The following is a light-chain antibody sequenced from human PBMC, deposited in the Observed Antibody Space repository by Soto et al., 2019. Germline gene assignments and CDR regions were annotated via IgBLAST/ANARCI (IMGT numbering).Light chain of an antibody. CDR1: SSNIGAHYD. CDR2: GNS. CDR3: SAYTVSRTYV. J-gene: IGLJ1*01. V-gene: IGLV1-40*01. Sequence: QSVLTQPPSVSGAPGQRVTISCTGSSSNIGAHYDVHWYQQLPGTAPKLLIYGNSNRPSGISYRFSGSKSGNTASLTISGLQGEDEADYYCSAYTVSRTYVFGTGTKVTVL.